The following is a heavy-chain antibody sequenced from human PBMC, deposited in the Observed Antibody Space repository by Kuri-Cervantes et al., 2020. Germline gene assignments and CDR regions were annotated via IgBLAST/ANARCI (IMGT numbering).Heavy chain of an antibody. CDR1: GFTFSSYS. D-gene: IGHD6-19*01. Sequence: GGSLRLSCAASGFTFSSYSMNWVRQAPGKGLYWVSYITSGSSAIYYADSVKGRFTISRDNAKNSLYLQMNSLRDEDTAVYYCTSGWSNPFDYWGQGTLVTDSS. J-gene: IGHJ4*02. CDR3: TSGWSNPFDY. V-gene: IGHV3-48*02. CDR2: ITSGSSAI.